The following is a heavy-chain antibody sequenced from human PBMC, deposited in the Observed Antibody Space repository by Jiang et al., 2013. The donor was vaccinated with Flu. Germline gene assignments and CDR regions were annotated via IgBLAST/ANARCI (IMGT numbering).Heavy chain of an antibody. CDR2: IDPSDSYI. Sequence: IDPSDSYINYSPSFQGHVTFSADKSISTAYLQWSSLKASDTAMYYCARWPGASGVTSPTWFDPWGQGTLVTVSS. CDR3: ARWPGASGVTSPTWFDP. D-gene: IGHD4-17*01. J-gene: IGHJ5*02. V-gene: IGHV5-10-1*01.